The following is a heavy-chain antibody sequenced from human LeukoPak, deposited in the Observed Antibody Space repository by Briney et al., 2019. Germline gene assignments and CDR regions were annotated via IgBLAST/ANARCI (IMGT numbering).Heavy chain of an antibody. CDR2: ISAYNGNT. J-gene: IGHJ3*02. CDR1: GYTFSDYY. CDR3: ARSIVVVPAAMRGAFDI. Sequence: TSVKVSCRASGYTFSDYYMHWVRQAPGQGLEWMGWISAYNGNTNYAQKLQGRVTMTTDTSTSTAYMELRSLRSDDTAVYYCARSIVVVPAAMRGAFDIWGQGTMVTVSS. D-gene: IGHD2-2*01. V-gene: IGHV1-18*04.